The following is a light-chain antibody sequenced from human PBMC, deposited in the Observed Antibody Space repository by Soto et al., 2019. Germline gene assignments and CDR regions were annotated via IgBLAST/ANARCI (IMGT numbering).Light chain of an antibody. V-gene: IGKV3-11*01. CDR2: DAS. CDR1: QSVSSY. CDR3: QQYDNWPWT. J-gene: IGKJ1*01. Sequence: EIVLTQAPATLSLSPGEGPTLSRRASQSVSSYLVWYQQKHGQXPRXXIYDASKRATGIPARFSGSGSGTDFTLTISSLEPEDFEVYYCQQYDNWPWTFGQGTKVDIK.